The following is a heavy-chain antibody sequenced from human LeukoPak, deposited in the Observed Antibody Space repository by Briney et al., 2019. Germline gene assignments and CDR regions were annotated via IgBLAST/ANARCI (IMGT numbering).Heavy chain of an antibody. D-gene: IGHD6-19*01. V-gene: IGHV5-51*01. J-gene: IGHJ6*02. CDR2: IYPGDSDT. CDR3: ARQGAVAGSSLYGMDV. CDR1: GYSFTSYW. Sequence: GESLKISCKGSGYSFTSYWIGWVRQIPGKGLEWMGIIYPGDSDTRYSPSFQGQVTISADKSISTAYLQWSSLKASDTAMYYCARQGAVAGSSLYGMDVWGQGTTVTVSS.